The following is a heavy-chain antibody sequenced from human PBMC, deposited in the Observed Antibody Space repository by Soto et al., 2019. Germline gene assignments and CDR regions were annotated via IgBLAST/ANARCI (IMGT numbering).Heavy chain of an antibody. CDR1: GGTFGNTA. Sequence: QVQLVQSGAEVKKPGSSVNVSCKTSGGTFGNTAVTWVRQAPGQGLEWMGGIVPMFGTANYAQMFKGRVTIPADESTNTASMELRSMRSDDTAVYYCARDGDPGYTFWSGPLGGGRFDPWGQGTLVTVSS. CDR2: IVPMFGTA. J-gene: IGHJ5*02. D-gene: IGHD3-3*01. CDR3: ARDGDPGYTFWSGPLGGGRFDP. V-gene: IGHV1-69*12.